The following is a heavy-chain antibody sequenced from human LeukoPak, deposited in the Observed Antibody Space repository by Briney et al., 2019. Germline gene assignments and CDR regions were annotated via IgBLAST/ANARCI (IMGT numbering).Heavy chain of an antibody. D-gene: IGHD6-6*01. CDR3: ARARGDIAARSEWFDP. Sequence: SETLSLTCTVSGGSISSGSYYWSWIRQPAGKGLEWIGRIYTSGSTNYNPSLKSRVTISVDTSKNQFSLKLGSVTAADTAVYYCARARGDIAARSEWFDPWGQGTLVTVSS. CDR1: GGSISSGSYY. J-gene: IGHJ5*02. V-gene: IGHV4-61*02. CDR2: IYTSGST.